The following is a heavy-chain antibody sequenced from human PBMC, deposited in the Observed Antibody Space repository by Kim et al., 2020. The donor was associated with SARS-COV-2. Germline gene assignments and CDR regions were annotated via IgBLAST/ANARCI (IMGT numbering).Heavy chain of an antibody. V-gene: IGHV4-59*01. Sequence: SETLSLTCTVSNASFSDLFWSWIRQPPGKGLEWIGYVYSSGTANYKPSLKSRVTISLDTSKSQFSLHLKSVTAADTAIYYCARHGYRGIDYWGQGTLVTVSS. D-gene: IGHD5-12*01. CDR1: NASFSDLF. J-gene: IGHJ4*02. CDR3: ARHGYRGIDY. CDR2: VYSSGTA.